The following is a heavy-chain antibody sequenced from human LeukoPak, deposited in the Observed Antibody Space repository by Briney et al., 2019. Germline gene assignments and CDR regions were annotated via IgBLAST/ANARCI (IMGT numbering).Heavy chain of an antibody. D-gene: IGHD1-26*01. CDR3: ASYSSHDAFDI. CDR2: IYHSGST. J-gene: IGHJ3*02. Sequence: RPSETLSLTCAVSGYSISSGYYWGWIRQPPGKGLEWIGSIYHSGSTYYNPSLKSRATISVDTSKNQFSLKLSSVTAADTAVYYCASYSSHDAFDIWGQGTMVTVSS. V-gene: IGHV4-38-2*01. CDR1: GYSISSGYY.